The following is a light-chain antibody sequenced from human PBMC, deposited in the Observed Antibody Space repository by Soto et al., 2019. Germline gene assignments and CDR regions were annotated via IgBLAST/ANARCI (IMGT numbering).Light chain of an antibody. CDR2: GAS. Sequence: ETVMTQSPATVSVSPGERATLSCRASQSVSSDLAWYQQKPGQAPRLLIFGASTRATSIPARFTGSRSGTEFTLTISSLQSEDFAVYYCQQDNTWPRRFGQGTKV. J-gene: IGKJ1*01. CDR1: QSVSSD. CDR3: QQDNTWPRR. V-gene: IGKV3-15*01.